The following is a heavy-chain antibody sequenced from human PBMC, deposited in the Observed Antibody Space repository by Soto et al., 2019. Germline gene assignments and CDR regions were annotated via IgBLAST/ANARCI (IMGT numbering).Heavy chain of an antibody. CDR2: ISGSGGST. CDR3: AIIIGGVH. J-gene: IGHJ4*02. Sequence: GGSLRLCYAVSEFTFSNYVMSWVRQAPGKGLEWVSDISGSGGSTNYADSVKGRFTISRDNSKNTLYLQMNSLRVEDTAVYYCAIIIGGVHWGQGTLVTVSS. CDR1: EFTFSNYV. V-gene: IGHV3-23*01. D-gene: IGHD3-16*01.